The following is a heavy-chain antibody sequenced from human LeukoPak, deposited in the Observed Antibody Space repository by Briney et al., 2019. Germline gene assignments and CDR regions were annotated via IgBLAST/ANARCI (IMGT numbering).Heavy chain of an antibody. CDR2: IKGSGGST. J-gene: IGHJ4*02. CDR1: GFTFSSYA. V-gene: IGHV3-23*01. Sequence: GGSLRLSCAASGFTFSSYAMSWVRQAPGKGLESVSAIKGSGGSTYYADSVKGRFTISIHNSKNTLYLQMNRRRPGDTAVYYCAKEHYSGSSDDYWGQGTLVTVSS. CDR3: AKEHYSGSSDDY. D-gene: IGHD1-26*01.